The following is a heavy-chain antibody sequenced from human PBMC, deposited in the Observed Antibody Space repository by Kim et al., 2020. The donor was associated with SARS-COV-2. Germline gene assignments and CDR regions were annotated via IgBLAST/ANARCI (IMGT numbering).Heavy chain of an antibody. V-gene: IGHV3-30-3*01. Sequence: GGSLRLSCAASGFTFSSYAMHWVRQAPGKGLEWVAVISYDGSNKYYADSVKGRFTISRDNSKNTLYLQMNSLRAEDTAVYYSVVPAAHGAFDIWGQGTMVTVSS. CDR2: ISYDGSNK. CDR3: VVPAAHGAFDI. CDR1: GFTFSSYA. D-gene: IGHD2-2*01. J-gene: IGHJ3*02.